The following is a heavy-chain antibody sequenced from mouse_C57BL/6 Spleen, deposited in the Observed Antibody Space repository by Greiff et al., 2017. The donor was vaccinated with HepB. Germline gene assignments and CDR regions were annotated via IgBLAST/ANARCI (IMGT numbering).Heavy chain of an antibody. V-gene: IGHV1-80*01. J-gene: IGHJ2*01. CDR3: ARGGIKGYYFDY. Sequence: LQESGAELVKPGASVKISCKASGYAFSSYWMNWVKQRPGKGLEWIGQIYPGDGDTNYNGKFKGKATLTADKSSSTAYMQLSSLTSEDSAVYFCARGGIKGYYFDYWGQGTTLTVSS. CDR1: GYAFSSYW. D-gene: IGHD1-3*01. CDR2: IYPGDGDT.